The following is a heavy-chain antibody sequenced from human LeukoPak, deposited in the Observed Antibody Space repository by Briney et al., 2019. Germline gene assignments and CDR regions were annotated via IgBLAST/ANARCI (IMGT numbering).Heavy chain of an antibody. D-gene: IGHD5-12*01. CDR3: ARGGYGGDY. J-gene: IGHJ4*02. CDR1: GGSISSYY. CDR2: INHSGST. Sequence: PSETLSLTCTVSGGSISSYYWSWIRQPPGKGLEWIGEINHSGSTNYNPSLKSRVTISVDTSKNQFSLKLSSVTAADTAVYYCARGGYGGDYWGQGTLVTVSS. V-gene: IGHV4-34*01.